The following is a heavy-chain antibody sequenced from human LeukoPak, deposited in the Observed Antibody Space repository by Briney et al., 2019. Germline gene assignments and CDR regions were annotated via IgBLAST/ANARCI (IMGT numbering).Heavy chain of an antibody. CDR3: ANLGFPHLYSGSYYFVWYFDY. CDR1: GFTFSSYA. D-gene: IGHD1-26*01. V-gene: IGHV3-30-3*01. Sequence: GGSLRLSCAASGFTFSSYAMHWVRQAPGKGLEWVAVISYDGSNKYYADSVKGRFTISRDNSKNTLYLQMNSLRAEDTAVYYCANLGFPHLYSGSYYFVWYFDYWGQGTLVTVSS. J-gene: IGHJ4*02. CDR2: ISYDGSNK.